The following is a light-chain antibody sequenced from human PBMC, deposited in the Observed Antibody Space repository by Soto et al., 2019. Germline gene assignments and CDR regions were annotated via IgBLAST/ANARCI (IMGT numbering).Light chain of an antibody. Sequence: EIVIAQAPGTLSVSPGERATLSCRASQSVSSNLAWYQQKPGQAPRLLIYGASTRATGIPARFSGSGSGTEFTLTISSLQSEDFAVYYCQQYNNWPLTFGGGTKVDIK. CDR3: QQYNNWPLT. CDR1: QSVSSN. CDR2: GAS. V-gene: IGKV3-15*01. J-gene: IGKJ4*01.